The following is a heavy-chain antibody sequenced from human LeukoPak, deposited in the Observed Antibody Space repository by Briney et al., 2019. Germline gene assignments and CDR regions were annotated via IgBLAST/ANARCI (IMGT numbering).Heavy chain of an antibody. CDR2: ISSSGSTI. D-gene: IGHD6-19*01. CDR3: ASRYSSGRLDY. Sequence: GGSLRLSCAASGFTFSDYYMSWIRQAPGKGLEWVSYISSSGSTIYYADSVKGRFTISRDNAKNSLYLQMNSLRAEDTAVYYCASRYSSGRLDYWGQGTLVTVSS. V-gene: IGHV3-11*04. CDR1: GFTFSDYY. J-gene: IGHJ4*02.